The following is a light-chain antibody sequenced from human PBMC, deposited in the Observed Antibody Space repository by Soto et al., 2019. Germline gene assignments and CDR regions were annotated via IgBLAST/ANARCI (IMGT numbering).Light chain of an antibody. Sequence: QSALTQPPSVSAAPGQKVTISCTGTSSAVGAYTYVSWFQHHPGKAPKLIIYDVTKRPSGVPHHFSGSKSGNTASLTISGLRAEDEADYYCCSYAGGYTHVFGTGTKVTVL. V-gene: IGLV2-11*01. J-gene: IGLJ1*01. CDR2: DVT. CDR1: SSAVGAYTY. CDR3: CSYAGGYTHV.